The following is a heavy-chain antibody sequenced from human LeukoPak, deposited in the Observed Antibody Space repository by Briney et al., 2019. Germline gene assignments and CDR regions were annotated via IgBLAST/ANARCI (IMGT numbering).Heavy chain of an antibody. V-gene: IGHV4-38-2*02. D-gene: IGHD2-2*02. Sequence: SETLSLTCTVSGYSISSGYYWGWIRQPPGKGLEWIGSIYHSGSTYYNPSLKSRVTISVDTSKNQFSLKLSSVTAADTAVYYCARDLYGEVDGGSDAFDIWGQGTMVTVSS. CDR3: ARDLYGEVDGGSDAFDI. CDR2: IYHSGST. CDR1: GYSISSGYY. J-gene: IGHJ3*02.